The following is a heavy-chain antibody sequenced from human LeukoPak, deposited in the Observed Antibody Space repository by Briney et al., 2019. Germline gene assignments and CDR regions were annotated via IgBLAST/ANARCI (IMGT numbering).Heavy chain of an antibody. D-gene: IGHD3-22*01. Sequence: SETLSLTCTVSNGSISNYYWSWIRQPPGKGLEWIGCVYFSGTANYSPSLKSRVTISVDTSNNQFSLKLRSVTAADTAVYYCARLGDYVSSGYYYVGAFDIWGQGTMVTVSS. V-gene: IGHV4-59*01. J-gene: IGHJ3*02. CDR1: NGSISNYY. CDR2: VYFSGTA. CDR3: ARLGDYVSSGYYYVGAFDI.